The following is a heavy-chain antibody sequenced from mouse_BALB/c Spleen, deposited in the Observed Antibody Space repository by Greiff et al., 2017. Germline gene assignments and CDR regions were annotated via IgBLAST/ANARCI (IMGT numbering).Heavy chain of an antibody. V-gene: IGHV1-53*01. CDR1: GYTFTSYY. Sequence: VQLQQPGAELVKPGASVKLSCKASGYTFTSYYMYWVKQRPGQGLEWIGGINPSNGGTNFNEKFKSKATLTVDKSSSTAYMQLSSLTSEDSAVYYCTRQGGNAWFAYWGQGTLVTVSA. CDR3: TRQGGNAWFAY. CDR2: INPSNGGT. J-gene: IGHJ3*01. D-gene: IGHD2-1*01.